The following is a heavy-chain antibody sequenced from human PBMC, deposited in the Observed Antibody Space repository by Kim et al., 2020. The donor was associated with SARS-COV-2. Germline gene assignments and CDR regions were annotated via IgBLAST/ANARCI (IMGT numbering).Heavy chain of an antibody. CDR3: AKKGPRPGTTGGHFDY. CDR2: IRVSGSAT. Sequence: RGSLRLSCAASGFTFTTYGMNWVRQAPGKGLEWVSAIRVSGSATAYADSVKGRFTISRDNSKNTLYLQMNSLRVEDTALYYCAKKGPRPGTTGGHFDYWGQGTLVTVSS. CDR1: GFTFTTYG. D-gene: IGHD1-1*01. J-gene: IGHJ4*02. V-gene: IGHV3-23*01.